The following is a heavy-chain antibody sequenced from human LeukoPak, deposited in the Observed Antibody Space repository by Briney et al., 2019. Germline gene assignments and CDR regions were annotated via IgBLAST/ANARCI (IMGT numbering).Heavy chain of an antibody. CDR1: GFTFNSYE. J-gene: IGHJ3*02. V-gene: IGHV3-48*03. CDR3: ARERDRQLDAFDI. Sequence: GGSLRLSCAASGFTFNSYEMNWARQAPGKGLEWVSYIGSSGRTIYYADSVKGRFTISRDNAKNSLYLQMNSLRAEDTAVYYCARERDRQLDAFDIWGQGTMVTVSS. CDR2: IGSSGRTI. D-gene: IGHD6-13*01.